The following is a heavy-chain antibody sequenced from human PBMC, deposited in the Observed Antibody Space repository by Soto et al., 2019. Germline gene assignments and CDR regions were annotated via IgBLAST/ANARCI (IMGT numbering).Heavy chain of an antibody. D-gene: IGHD6-6*01. CDR2: IIPIFGTA. J-gene: IGHJ3*02. CDR3: AGNSYSSSATPVAFDI. Sequence: SVKVSCKASGGTFSIYAISCVLQAPGQGLEWMGGIIPIFGTANYAQKFQGRVTITADESTSTAYMELSSLRSEDTAVYYCAGNSYSSSATPVAFDIWGQGTMVTVSS. CDR1: GGTFSIYA. V-gene: IGHV1-69*13.